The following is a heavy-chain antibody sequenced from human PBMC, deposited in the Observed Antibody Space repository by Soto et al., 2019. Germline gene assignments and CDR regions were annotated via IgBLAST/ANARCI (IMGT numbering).Heavy chain of an antibody. CDR3: AKDAFYYGSGSYYKPFDY. J-gene: IGHJ4*02. CDR2: ISYDGSNK. V-gene: IGHV3-30*18. D-gene: IGHD3-10*01. Sequence: SLRLSCAASGFTFSSYGMHWVRQAPGKGLEWVAVISYDGSNKYYADSVKGRFTISRDNSKNTLYLQMNSLRAEDTAVYYCAKDAFYYGSGSYYKPFDYWGQGTLVTVSS. CDR1: GFTFSSYG.